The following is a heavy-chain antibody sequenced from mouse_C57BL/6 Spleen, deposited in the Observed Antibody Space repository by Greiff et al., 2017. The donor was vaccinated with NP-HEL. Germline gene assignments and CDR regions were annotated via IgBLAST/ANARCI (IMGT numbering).Heavy chain of an antibody. Sequence: VQLQQSGAELVRPGASVTLSCKASGYTFTDYEMHWVKQTPVHGLEWIGAIDPETGGTAYNQKFKGKAILTADKSSSTAYMELRSLTSEDSAVYDCTREEVGRNVDYWGQGTTLTVSS. D-gene: IGHD1-3*01. CDR1: GYTFTDYE. V-gene: IGHV1-15*01. J-gene: IGHJ2*01. CDR2: IDPETGGT. CDR3: TREEVGRNVDY.